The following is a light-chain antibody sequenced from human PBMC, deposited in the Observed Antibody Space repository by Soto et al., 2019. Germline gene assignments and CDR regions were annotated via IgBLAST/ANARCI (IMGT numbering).Light chain of an antibody. J-gene: IGLJ1*01. V-gene: IGLV1-40*01. CDR2: GNT. CDR3: QSYENSRTGFYV. CDR1: SSDIGAGFD. Sequence: QSVLTQPPSVSGAPGQRVTISCTGSSSDIGAGFDVHWYQHLPGTAPKLLIYGNTNRPSWVPGRLSGSKSGTSASLVITGLQAEDEADYYCQSYENSRTGFYVFGTGTKLTVL.